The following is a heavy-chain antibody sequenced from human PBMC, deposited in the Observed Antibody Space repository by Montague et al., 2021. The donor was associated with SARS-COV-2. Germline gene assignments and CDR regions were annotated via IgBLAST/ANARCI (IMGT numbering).Heavy chain of an antibody. J-gene: IGHJ6*04. CDR2: ISESGAVI. D-gene: IGHD3-16*01. V-gene: IGHV3-23*01. CDR3: AKRGQAGIRLSYPDV. CDR1: GFTFNNYA. Sequence: SLRLSCAASGFTFNNYAMDWVRQAPGQGLERVSGISESGAVIFYADSVKGRFTNSRDNFENTLHLQMNSLRSEDTAVYFCAKRGQAGIRLSYPDVWGKGSTVTVSS.